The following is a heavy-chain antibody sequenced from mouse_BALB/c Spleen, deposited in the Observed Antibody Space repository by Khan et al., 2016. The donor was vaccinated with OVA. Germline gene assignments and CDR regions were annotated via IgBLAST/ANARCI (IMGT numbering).Heavy chain of an antibody. CDR3: ARAYYRYDGYYAMDY. D-gene: IGHD2-14*01. J-gene: IGHJ4*01. V-gene: IGHV2-6-4*01. CDR1: GFSLSRYN. CDR2: IWGGGGT. Sequence: QVQLQQSGPGLVAPSQSLSITCTVSGFSLSRYNIHWVRQPPGKGLEWLGMIWGGGGTDYNSTLKSRLSISKDNSKSQVFLKMNSLQTDDTAMYYCARAYYRYDGYYAMDYWGQGTLVTVSS.